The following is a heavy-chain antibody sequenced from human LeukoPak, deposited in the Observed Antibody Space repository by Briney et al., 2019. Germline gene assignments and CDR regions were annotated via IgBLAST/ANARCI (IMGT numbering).Heavy chain of an antibody. CDR2: ISNSGSAI. CDR1: GFTFSSYA. V-gene: IGHV3-48*04. Sequence: GGSLRLSCAASGFTFSSYAMSWVRQAPGKGLEWVSYISNSGSAIYYADSVKGRFTISRDNAKNSLYLQMNSLRAEDTAVYYCARDGGSSGWYPTFDYWGQGSLVTVSS. CDR3: ARDGGSSGWYPTFDY. D-gene: IGHD6-19*01. J-gene: IGHJ4*02.